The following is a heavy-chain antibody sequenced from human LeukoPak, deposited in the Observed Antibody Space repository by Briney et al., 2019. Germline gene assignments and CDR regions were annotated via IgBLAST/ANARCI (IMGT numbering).Heavy chain of an antibody. Sequence: SETLSLTCTVSGGSISSGSYYWSWIRQPPGKGLEWIGYIYYSGSTNYNPSLKSRVTISVDTSKNQFSLKLSSVTAADTAVYYCARDQAAYYDRSGYHYSSPAAAFDIWGQGTVVTVSS. D-gene: IGHD3-22*01. CDR1: GGSISSGSYY. CDR3: ARDQAAYYDRSGYHYSSPAAAFDI. CDR2: IYYSGST. J-gene: IGHJ3*02. V-gene: IGHV4-61*01.